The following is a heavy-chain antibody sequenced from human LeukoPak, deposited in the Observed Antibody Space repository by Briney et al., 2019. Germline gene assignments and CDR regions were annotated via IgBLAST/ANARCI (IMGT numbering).Heavy chain of an antibody. CDR3: ARQVRGSDAFDI. V-gene: IGHV5-51*01. J-gene: IGHJ3*02. Sequence: GESLKISCKGSGYSFTNYYIAWVRQMPGRGLEWLGIIYPGDSETRCSPSFQGQVTISADKSTAYLQWSSLKASDTAMYYCARQVRGSDAFDIWGQGTMVTVSS. CDR2: IYPGDSET. D-gene: IGHD5-12*01. CDR1: GYSFTNYY.